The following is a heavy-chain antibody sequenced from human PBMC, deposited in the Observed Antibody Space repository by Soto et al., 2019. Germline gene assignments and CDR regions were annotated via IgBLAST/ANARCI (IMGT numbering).Heavy chain of an antibody. D-gene: IGHD3-3*01. Sequence: SVKARCKARGGGLGCSARRWVDHEAGQGIVWMGENIPIFGTANYAQKFQGRDTITADESTSTAYMELSRLRSEDTAVYYCARLEPTLRSGTPWIWYFDLWGRGTPVTVSS. J-gene: IGHJ2*01. CDR1: GGGLGCSA. V-gene: IGHV1-69*13. CDR3: ARLEPTLRSGTPWIWYFDL. CDR2: NIPIFGTA.